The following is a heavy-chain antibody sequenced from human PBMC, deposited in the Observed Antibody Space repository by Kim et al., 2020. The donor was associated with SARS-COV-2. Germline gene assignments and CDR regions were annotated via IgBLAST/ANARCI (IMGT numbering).Heavy chain of an antibody. CDR2: ISGGGGSP. Sequence: GGSLRLSCAASGFTISTHAMNWVRQAPGKGLEWVSAISGGGGSPDYADSVKGRFTVSRDTSENAFYLQMNSLRAEDTAVYYCAKGMWSGIHSPFDYWGQGTLVTVSS. CDR3: AKGMWSGIHSPFDY. D-gene: IGHD3-3*01. J-gene: IGHJ4*02. CDR1: GFTISTHA. V-gene: IGHV3-23*01.